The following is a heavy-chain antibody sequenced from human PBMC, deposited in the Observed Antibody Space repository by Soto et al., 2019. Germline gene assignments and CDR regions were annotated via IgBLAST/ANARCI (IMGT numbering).Heavy chain of an antibody. J-gene: IGHJ6*03. V-gene: IGHV4-31*03. CDR3: ARENIVVVGFGGDYYYYYYMDV. CDR2: IYYSGST. CDR1: GGSISSGGYY. D-gene: IGHD2-2*01. Sequence: SETLSLTCTVSGGSISSGGYYWSWIRQHPGKGLEWIGYIYYSGSTYYNPSLKSRVTISVDTSKNQFSLKLSSVTAADTAVYYCARENIVVVGFGGDYYYYYYMDVWGKGTTVTVSS.